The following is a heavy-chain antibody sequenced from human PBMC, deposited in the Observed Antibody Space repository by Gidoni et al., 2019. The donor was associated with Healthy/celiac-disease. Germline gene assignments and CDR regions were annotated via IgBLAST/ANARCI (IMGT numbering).Heavy chain of an antibody. CDR2: SKSKTDGGTT. V-gene: IGHV3-15*01. Sequence: EVQLVESGGGLAKPGGSLRLSCAASGFTFSNAWMSWVRRAPGKGLGWGGRSKSKTDGGTTDNAAPVKGRFTISRDDSKNTLYLQMNSLKTEDTAGYYCTTDRGSYDYIWGSYRPQRGFDYWGQGTLVTVSS. CDR1: GFTFSNAW. CDR3: TTDRGSYDYIWGSYRPQRGFDY. D-gene: IGHD3-16*02. J-gene: IGHJ4*02.